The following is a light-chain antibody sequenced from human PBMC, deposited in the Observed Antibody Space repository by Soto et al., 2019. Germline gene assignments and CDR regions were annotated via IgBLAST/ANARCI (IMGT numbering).Light chain of an antibody. CDR2: GAS. CDR1: QSVSSSY. Sequence: EIVLTQSPGTLSLSPGERATLSCRASQSVSSSYLAWYQQKPGQGPRLLIYGASTRATGIPARFSGSGSETDFTLTVSSLRSEDSAVYYCQQYNYWPITFGQGTRLEI. J-gene: IGKJ5*01. V-gene: IGKV3-15*01. CDR3: QQYNYWPIT.